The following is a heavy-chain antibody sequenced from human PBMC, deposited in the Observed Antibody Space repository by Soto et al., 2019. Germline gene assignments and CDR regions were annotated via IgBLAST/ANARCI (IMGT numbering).Heavy chain of an antibody. CDR2: MNPNSGNV. J-gene: IGHJ6*02. CDR1: GYTFTNHD. D-gene: IGHD4-4*01. V-gene: IGHV1-8*01. CDR3: ARGYSNYGYYGMDV. Sequence: QVQLVQSGAEVKKPGASVKVSCKASGYTFTNHDINWVRQATGQGLEWMGWMNPNSGNVGYAQKFQGRVTMTRNTSISTAYMERSSLRSEDTAVYYCARGYSNYGYYGMDVWGQGTTVTVSS.